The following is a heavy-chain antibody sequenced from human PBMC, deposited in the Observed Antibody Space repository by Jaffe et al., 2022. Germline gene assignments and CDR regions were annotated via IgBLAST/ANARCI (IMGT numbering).Heavy chain of an antibody. CDR2: ISDDGSSI. Sequence: QVQLVESGGGVVQPGRSLRLSCVASGFAFSRYGMHWVRQAPGKGLEWLVVISDDGSSIYYADSVKGRFTISRDNSKNTLYLQMTSLRAEDTAVYYCTPTVTFHSTSVWGQGTLVTVSS. J-gene: IGHJ4*02. CDR1: GFAFSRYG. D-gene: IGHD4-17*01. V-gene: IGHV3-30*03. CDR3: TPTVTFHSTSV.